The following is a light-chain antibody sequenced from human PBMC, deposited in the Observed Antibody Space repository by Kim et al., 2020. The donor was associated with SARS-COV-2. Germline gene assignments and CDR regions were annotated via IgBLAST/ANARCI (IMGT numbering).Light chain of an antibody. J-gene: IGLJ2*01. CDR3: QVWYSSTVV. CDR2: QDS. Sequence: SVAPGKTARITCSGDNVGNKNVRWYQQKPGQAPVLVIYQDSNRPSGIPERFSGSNSGNTATLTISGIEARDEADYYCQVWYSSTVVFGGGTQLTVL. V-gene: IGLV3-1*01. CDR1: NVGNKN.